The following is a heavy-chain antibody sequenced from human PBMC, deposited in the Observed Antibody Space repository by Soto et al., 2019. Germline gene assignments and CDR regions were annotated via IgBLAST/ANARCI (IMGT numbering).Heavy chain of an antibody. CDR2: IYSGGST. CDR1: GFTVSSNY. CDR3: ARDPLGGVVYGEFDY. Sequence: PGGSLRLSCAASGFTVSSNYMSWVRQAPGKGLEWVSVIYSGGSTYYADSVKGRFTISRDNSKNTLYLQMNSLRAEDTAVYYCARDPLGGVVYGEFDYWGQGTLVTVSS. V-gene: IGHV3-66*01. D-gene: IGHD3-3*01. J-gene: IGHJ4*02.